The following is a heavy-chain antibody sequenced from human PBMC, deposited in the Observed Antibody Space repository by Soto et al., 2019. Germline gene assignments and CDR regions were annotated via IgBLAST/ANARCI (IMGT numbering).Heavy chain of an antibody. D-gene: IGHD2-21*02. J-gene: IGHJ4*02. Sequence: GASVKVSCKASGGTFSSYAIIWVRQSPGQGLEWLGWINTDNGNTNYAQHLQGRVTLTTDTSTSTAYMELSSLRSEDTAVYYCASMGEGYCGGDCYSDYWGQGTLVTVSS. V-gene: IGHV1-18*01. CDR1: GGTFSSYA. CDR2: INTDNGNT. CDR3: ASMGEGYCGGDCYSDY.